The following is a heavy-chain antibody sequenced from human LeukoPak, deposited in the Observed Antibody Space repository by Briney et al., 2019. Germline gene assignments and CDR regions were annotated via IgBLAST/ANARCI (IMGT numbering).Heavy chain of an antibody. V-gene: IGHV4-59*01. Sequence: PSETLSLTCAVSGGSISSYYWSWIRQPPGRSLEWIGYIYYSGSTNYNPSLKSRVTISVDTSKNQFSLKLSSVTAADTAVYYCARITFVVEGYGMDVWGQGTTVTVSS. CDR3: ARITFVVEGYGMDV. D-gene: IGHD2-21*01. J-gene: IGHJ6*02. CDR2: IYYSGST. CDR1: GGSISSYY.